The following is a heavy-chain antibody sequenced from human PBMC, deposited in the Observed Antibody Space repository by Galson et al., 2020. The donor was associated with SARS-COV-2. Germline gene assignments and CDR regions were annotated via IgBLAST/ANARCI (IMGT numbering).Heavy chain of an antibody. CDR3: AKGGGSYYDWYFDL. J-gene: IGHJ2*01. V-gene: IGHV3-30*18. CDR1: GFTFSSYG. CDR2: ISDDGSNK. Sequence: GESLKISCAASGFTFSSYGIHWVRQAPGKGLEWVAVISDDGSNKYYADSVKGRFTISRDNSKNTLYLQMNSLRADDTAVYYCAKGGGSYYDWYFDLWGRGTLVTVSS. D-gene: IGHD1-26*01.